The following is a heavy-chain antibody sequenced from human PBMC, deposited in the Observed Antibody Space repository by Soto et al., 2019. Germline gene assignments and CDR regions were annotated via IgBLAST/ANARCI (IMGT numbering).Heavy chain of an antibody. D-gene: IGHD6-13*01. CDR2: ISAYNGNT. CDR3: AVRGYSSSWGWFDH. J-gene: IGHJ5*02. CDR1: GYTFTSYG. Sequence: QVQLVQSGAEVKKPGASVKVSCKASGYTFTSYGISWVRQAPGQGLEGMGWISAYNGNTNYAQKLQGRGTMTTDTSTSTADMELRSRRSDDTAVYYCAVRGYSSSWGWFDHWGQGTLVTVSS. V-gene: IGHV1-18*01.